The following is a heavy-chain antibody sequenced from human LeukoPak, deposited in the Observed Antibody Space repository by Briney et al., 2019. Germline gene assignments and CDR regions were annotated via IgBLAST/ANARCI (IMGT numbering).Heavy chain of an antibody. CDR1: GYSISSSNW. D-gene: IGHD6-13*01. CDR2: IYYSGST. Sequence: SETLSLTCAVSGYSISSSNWWGWIRQPPGEGLEWSGYIYYSGSTYYNPSLKSRVTMSVDTSKNQFSLKLSSVTAVDTAVYYCARWTAAGTGGFDYWGQGTLVTVSS. CDR3: ARWTAAGTGGFDY. V-gene: IGHV4-28*01. J-gene: IGHJ4*02.